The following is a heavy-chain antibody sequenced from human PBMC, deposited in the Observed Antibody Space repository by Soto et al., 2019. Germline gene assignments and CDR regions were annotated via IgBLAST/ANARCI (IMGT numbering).Heavy chain of an antibody. CDR3: AKDGGFDYGFWYFDL. J-gene: IGHJ2*01. CDR1: GFTFSTYT. V-gene: IGHV3-30-3*01. Sequence: QVPLVESGGGVVQPGRSLRLSCVASGFTFSTYTMHWVRQAPGKGLEWVAVISYDGSTKYYADSVKGRFTFSRDNSKNTLYLQMNRLRAEDTAVYYCAKDGGFDYGFWYFDLWGRGTLVTVSS. CDR2: ISYDGSTK. D-gene: IGHD4-17*01.